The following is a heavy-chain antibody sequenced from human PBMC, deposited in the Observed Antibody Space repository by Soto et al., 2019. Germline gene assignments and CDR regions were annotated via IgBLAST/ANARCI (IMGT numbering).Heavy chain of an antibody. CDR2: INPSGGTA. CDR1: GYTFSNHY. V-gene: IGHV1-46*01. J-gene: IGHJ4*02. CDR3: AREGSYYFDSRNDY. Sequence: QVQLVQSGAEVKRPGASVKISCEASGYTFSNHYIHWVRQAPGQGLEWIGIINPSGGTASNAQKFQGRVTMTRDTSASTAYVMLRSLTSGDTAVYYCAREGSYYFDSRNDYWGQGTLVTVSS. D-gene: IGHD3-22*01.